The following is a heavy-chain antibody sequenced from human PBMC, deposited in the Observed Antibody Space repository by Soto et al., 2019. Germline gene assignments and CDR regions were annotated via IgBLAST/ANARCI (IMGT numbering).Heavy chain of an antibody. D-gene: IGHD2-21*02. CDR2: IFYSGRSGST. Sequence: LSLTCSVSGGSINSYYWSWIRQPPGKGLEWIGYIFYSGRSGSTNYNPSLKSRVTISVDTSKNQFSLKVSSVTAADTAVYYCAKTALGWLDPWGQGTLVTVSS. V-gene: IGHV4-59*01. J-gene: IGHJ5*02. CDR1: GGSINSYY. CDR3: AKTALGWLDP.